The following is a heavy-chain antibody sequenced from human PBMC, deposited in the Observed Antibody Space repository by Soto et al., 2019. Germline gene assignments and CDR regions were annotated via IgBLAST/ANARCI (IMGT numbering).Heavy chain of an antibody. CDR2: IYNSGST. CDR1: GVSISNYY. CDR3: SRPNGGGYALDI. J-gene: IGHJ3*02. Sequence: SSETLSLTCTVSGVSISNYYWIWLRQPPGKGLEWIGYIYNSGSTDYNPSLKSRVTISVDTSKNQLSLRLTSVSAADTAVYYCSRPNGGGYALDIWVQGTMVTVS. V-gene: IGHV4-59*08. D-gene: IGHD5-12*01.